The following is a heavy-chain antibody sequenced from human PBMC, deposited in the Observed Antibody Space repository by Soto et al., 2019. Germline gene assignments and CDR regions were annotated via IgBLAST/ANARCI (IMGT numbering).Heavy chain of an antibody. CDR2: ISGSGGST. Sequence: GGSLRLSCVASGFTFTDYWMSWVRQAPGKGLEWVADISGSGGSTYYVDSVKGRFTISRDSSKNTLYLQMNSLRAEDTAVYYCAKDLDEEWFPDYWGQGTLVTVSS. V-gene: IGHV3-23*01. D-gene: IGHD3-3*01. CDR3: AKDLDEEWFPDY. CDR1: GFTFTDYW. J-gene: IGHJ4*02.